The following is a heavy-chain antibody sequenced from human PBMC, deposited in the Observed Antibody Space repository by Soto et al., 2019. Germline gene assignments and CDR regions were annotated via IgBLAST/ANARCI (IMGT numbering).Heavy chain of an antibody. D-gene: IGHD6-13*01. J-gene: IGHJ4*02. V-gene: IGHV4-59*12. Sequence: PSETLSLTCTVSGGSISSYYWSWIRQPPGKGLEWIGYIYYSGSTNYNPSLKSRVTISVDTSKNTLYLQMNSLRAEDTAVYYCAKDRSRRVSSQDYWGQGTLVTVSS. CDR3: AKDRSRRVSSQDY. CDR1: GGSISSYY. CDR2: IYYSGST.